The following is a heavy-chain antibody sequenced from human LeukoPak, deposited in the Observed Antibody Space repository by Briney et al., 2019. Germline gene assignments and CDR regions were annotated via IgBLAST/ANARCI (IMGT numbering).Heavy chain of an antibody. CDR3: ARGPHHYDILTGYSAARRFDY. Sequence: ASVKVSCKASGYTFTSYAMNWVRQAPGQGLEWMGWINTNTGNPTYAQGFTGRFVFSLDTSVSTAYLQISSLKAEDTAVYYCARGPHHYDILTGYSAARRFDYWGQGTLVTVSS. V-gene: IGHV7-4-1*02. J-gene: IGHJ4*02. CDR1: GYTFTSYA. CDR2: INTNTGNP. D-gene: IGHD3-9*01.